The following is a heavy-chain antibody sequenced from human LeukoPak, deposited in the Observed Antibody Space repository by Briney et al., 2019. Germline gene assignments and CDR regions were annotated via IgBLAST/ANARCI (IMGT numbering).Heavy chain of an antibody. D-gene: IGHD1-26*01. CDR3: ARGLVGATGFDY. J-gene: IGHJ4*02. CDR2: IIPILGIA. V-gene: IGHV1-69*04. Sequence: SVKVSCKASGGTFSSYAISWVRQAPGQGLEWMGRIIPILGIANYAQKFQGRVTITADKSTSTAYMELSSLRSEDTAVYYCARGLVGATGFDYWGQGTLVTVSS. CDR1: GGTFSSYA.